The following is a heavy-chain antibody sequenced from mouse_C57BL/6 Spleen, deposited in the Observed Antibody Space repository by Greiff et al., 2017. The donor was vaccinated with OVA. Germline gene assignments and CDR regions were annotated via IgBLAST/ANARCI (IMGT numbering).Heavy chain of an antibody. Sequence: QVQLQQSGAELVKPGASVKISCKASGYAFSSYWMNWVKQRPGKGLEWIGQIYPGDGDTNYNGKFKGKATLTADKSSSTAYMQLSSLTSEDSAVYFCARWIYYGSSYYYAMDYWGQGTSVTVSS. CDR1: GYAFSSYW. D-gene: IGHD1-1*01. J-gene: IGHJ4*01. CDR2: IYPGDGDT. CDR3: ARWIYYGSSYYYAMDY. V-gene: IGHV1-80*01.